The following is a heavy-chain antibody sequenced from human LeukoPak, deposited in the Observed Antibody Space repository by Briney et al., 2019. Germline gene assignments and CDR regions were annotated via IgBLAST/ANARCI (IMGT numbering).Heavy chain of an antibody. CDR3: AEDQQLQPFHY. D-gene: IGHD1-1*01. J-gene: IGHJ4*02. Sequence: PGGSLRLSCAASGFTFSDYYMSWIRQAPGKGLEWVSYISSSGSTIYYADSVKGRFTISRDNSKNTLFLQMNSLRAEDTAMYCCAEDQQLQPFHYWGQGTLVTVSS. CDR2: ISSSGSTI. V-gene: IGHV3-11*04. CDR1: GFTFSDYY.